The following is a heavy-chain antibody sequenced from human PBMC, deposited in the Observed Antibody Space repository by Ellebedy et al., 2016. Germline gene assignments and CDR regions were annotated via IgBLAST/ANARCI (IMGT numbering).Heavy chain of an antibody. V-gene: IGHV3-49*03. CDR1: GFTFGDYA. Sequence: GGSLRLXXTASGFTFGDYAMSWFRQAPGKGLEWVGFIRSKAYGGTTEYAASVKGRFTISRDDSKSIAYLQMNSLKTEDTAVYYCTTVPYGDSNWFDPWGQGTLVTVSS. D-gene: IGHD4-17*01. CDR3: TTVPYGDSNWFDP. CDR2: IRSKAYGGTT. J-gene: IGHJ5*02.